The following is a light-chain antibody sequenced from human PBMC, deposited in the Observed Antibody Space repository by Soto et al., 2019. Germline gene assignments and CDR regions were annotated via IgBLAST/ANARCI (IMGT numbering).Light chain of an antibody. V-gene: IGKV3-11*01. CDR2: DAS. CDR1: QSINRY. J-gene: IGKJ4*01. Sequence: EIVMSQSLGTLSLSPGEIATLSCWASQSINRYLVWYQQKPGKAPRLLIYDASKRATGIPERFSGSGSGTDFNLTISRLQPDDFATYSCQKVYIYPSTCGEGTKVDIK. CDR3: QKVYIYPST.